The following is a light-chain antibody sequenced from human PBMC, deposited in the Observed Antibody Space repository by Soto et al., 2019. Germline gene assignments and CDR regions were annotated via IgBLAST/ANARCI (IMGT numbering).Light chain of an antibody. Sequence: QSALTQPASVSGSPGQSITISCAGTSSDFGSYNLVSWYQQHPGKAPKLIIYEGSKRPSGVSDRFSGSKSGNTASLTISGLQAEDEADYYCCSYAGSTTPDVAFGGGTKVTVL. CDR3: CSYAGSTTPDVA. CDR1: SSDFGSYNL. CDR2: EGS. V-gene: IGLV2-23*01. J-gene: IGLJ2*01.